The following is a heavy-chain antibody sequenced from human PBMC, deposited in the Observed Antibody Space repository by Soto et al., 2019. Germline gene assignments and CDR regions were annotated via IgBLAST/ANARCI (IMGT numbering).Heavy chain of an antibody. D-gene: IGHD3-22*01. J-gene: IGHJ4*02. CDR3: AKPLITMIVAVVPGYDY. CDR1: GFTFSNYG. CDR2: ISYDENYK. V-gene: IGHV3-30*18. Sequence: QVQLVESGGGVVQPGRSLRLSCAASGFTFSNYGMHWVRQAPGKGLEWVAVISYDENYKYYADSVKGRFTISRDNSKNTLYLQMNSLRAEDTAVYYCAKPLITMIVAVVPGYDYWGQGTLVTVSS.